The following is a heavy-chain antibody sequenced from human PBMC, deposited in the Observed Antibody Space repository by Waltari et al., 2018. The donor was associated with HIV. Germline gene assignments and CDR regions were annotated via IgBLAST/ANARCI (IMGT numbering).Heavy chain of an antibody. D-gene: IGHD2-21*02. J-gene: IGHJ5*02. V-gene: IGHV3-30*18. CDR1: GFSFSSYG. CDR2: ISYDGSNT. CDR3: AKDYFVVVTAAGPFDP. Sequence: QVKLVESGGGVVQPGRSLRLSCAASGFSFSSYGMHWVRQAPGKGLEWVAGISYDGSNTDYADSVKGRLTISRDNSKNTLYLQRNSLGAEDTAVYYCAKDYFVVVTAAGPFDPWGQGTLVTVSS.